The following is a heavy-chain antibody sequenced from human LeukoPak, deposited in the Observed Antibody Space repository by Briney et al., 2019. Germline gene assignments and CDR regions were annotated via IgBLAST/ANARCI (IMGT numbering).Heavy chain of an antibody. CDR1: GGSFSGYY. CDR3: ARGRGTAYYYYYYYIDV. V-gene: IGHV4-34*01. Sequence: SETLSLTCAVYGGSFSGYYWSWIRQPPGKGLEWIGEINHSGSTNYNPSLKSRVTISVDTSKNQFSLKLSSVTAADTAVYYCARGRGTAYYYYYYYIDVWGKGTTVTVSS. CDR2: INHSGST. D-gene: IGHD1-1*01. J-gene: IGHJ6*03.